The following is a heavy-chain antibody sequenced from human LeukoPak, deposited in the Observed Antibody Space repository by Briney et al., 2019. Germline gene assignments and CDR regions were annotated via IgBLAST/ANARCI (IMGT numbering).Heavy chain of an antibody. CDR1: GASISTHY. D-gene: IGHD6-6*01. Sequence: SGTLSLTCTVSGASISTHYWSWIRQSPGKGLEWIGYTSYSGRTNYNPSLKSRVTISVDTSRSQFSLRLSSVTAADTAVYSCARVVEYDSSSGFFKYYYYYIDVWGKGTTVTVCS. CDR2: TSYSGRT. CDR3: ARVVEYDSSSGFFKYYYYYIDV. J-gene: IGHJ6*03. V-gene: IGHV4-59*11.